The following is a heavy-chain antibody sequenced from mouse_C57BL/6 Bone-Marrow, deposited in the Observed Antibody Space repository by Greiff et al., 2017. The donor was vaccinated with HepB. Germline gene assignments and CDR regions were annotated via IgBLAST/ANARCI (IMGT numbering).Heavy chain of an antibody. CDR1: GYTFTSYW. CDR2: IHPNSGST. V-gene: IGHV1-64*01. D-gene: IGHD1-1*01. J-gene: IGHJ3*01. CDR3: ARSEKLTTVVGDWFAY. Sequence: QVQLQQPGAELVKPGASVKLSCKASGYTFTSYWMHWVKQRPRQGLEWIGMIHPNSGSTNYNEKFKSKATLTVDKSSSTAYMQLRSLTSEDSAVYYCARSEKLTTVVGDWFAYWGQGTLVTVSA.